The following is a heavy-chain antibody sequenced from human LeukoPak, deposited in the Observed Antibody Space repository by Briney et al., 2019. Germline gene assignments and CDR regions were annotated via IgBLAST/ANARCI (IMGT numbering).Heavy chain of an antibody. CDR3: ARGGSYYYGSGSYYSYGAEIDY. V-gene: IGHV4-59*12. D-gene: IGHD3-10*01. CDR2: IYDSGST. J-gene: IGHJ4*02. CDR1: GGSISSYY. Sequence: PSETLSLTCTVSGGSISSYYWSWIRQPPGKGLGWIGYIYDSGSTNYNPSLKSRVIISADTSKNQFSLKLSSVTAADTAVYYCARGGSYYYGSGSYYSYGAEIDYWGQGTLVTVSS.